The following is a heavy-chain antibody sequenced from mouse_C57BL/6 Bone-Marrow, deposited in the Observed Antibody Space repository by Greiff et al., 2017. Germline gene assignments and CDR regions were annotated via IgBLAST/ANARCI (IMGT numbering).Heavy chain of an antibody. CDR3: ARGGSYYGNSYAMDY. D-gene: IGHD2-1*01. J-gene: IGHJ4*01. Sequence: QVQLQQSGAELVKPGASVKLSCKASGYTFTSYWMHWVKQRPGKGLEWIGMIHPNSGSTNYNEKFKSKATLTVDKSYSTAYMQLSSLTSEDSAVYYCARGGSYYGNSYAMDYWGQGTSVTVSS. CDR2: IHPNSGST. V-gene: IGHV1-64*01. CDR1: GYTFTSYW.